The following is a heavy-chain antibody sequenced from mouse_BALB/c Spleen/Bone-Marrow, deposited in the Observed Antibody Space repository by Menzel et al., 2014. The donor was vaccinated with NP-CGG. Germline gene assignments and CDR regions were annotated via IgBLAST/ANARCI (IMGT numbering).Heavy chain of an antibody. CDR2: IYPGDGDT. CDR3: ASRGDYSYAMDY. J-gene: IGHJ4*01. D-gene: IGHD1-1*01. V-gene: IGHV1-80*01. Sequence: VQLQQSGAELVRPGSSVKISCKASGYAFSKYWMHWMKQRPGQGLEWIGQIYPGDGDTNYNGKFKGKATLTADKSSSTAYMQLSSLTSEDSAVYFCASRGDYSYAMDYWGQGTSVTVSS. CDR1: GYAFSKYW.